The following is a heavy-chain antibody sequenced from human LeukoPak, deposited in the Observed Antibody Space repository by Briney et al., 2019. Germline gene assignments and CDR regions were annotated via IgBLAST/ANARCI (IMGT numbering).Heavy chain of an antibody. CDR2: IWYDGSKT. V-gene: IGHV3-33*01. Sequence: GGSLRLSCAASGFTFSSYAMHWVRQAPGKGLEWVAVIWYDGSKTYYADSVKGRFTISRDNSKSTLDLQMSSLRAEDTAVYYCARSNTMTSNYYYGMDVWGQGTTVTVSS. D-gene: IGHD4-11*01. CDR3: ARSNTMTSNYYYGMDV. J-gene: IGHJ6*02. CDR1: GFTFSSYA.